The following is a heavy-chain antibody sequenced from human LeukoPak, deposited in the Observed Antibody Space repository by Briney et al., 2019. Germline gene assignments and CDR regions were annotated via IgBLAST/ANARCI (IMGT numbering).Heavy chain of an antibody. V-gene: IGHV4-31*03. CDR3: ARQSSGYYGMDV. CDR1: GGSISSGGYY. Sequence: SETLSLTCTVSGGSISSGGYYWSWIRQHPGKGLEWIGYIYYSGSTYYNPSLKSRVTISVDTSKNQFSLKLSSVTAADTAVYYCARQSSGYYGMDVWGQGTTVTVSS. J-gene: IGHJ6*02. CDR2: IYYSGST.